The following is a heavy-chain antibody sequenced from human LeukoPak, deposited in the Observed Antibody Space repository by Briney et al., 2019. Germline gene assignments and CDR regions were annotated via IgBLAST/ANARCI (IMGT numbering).Heavy chain of an antibody. CDR1: GGTFSSYA. V-gene: IGHV1-69*13. D-gene: IGHD3-22*01. Sequence: ASVKVSCKASGGTFSSYAISWVRQAPGQGLEWMGGIIPIFDTANYAQKFQGRVTITADESTSTAYMELSSLRSEDTAVYYCAREYYYDSSGYSPSDAFDIWGQGTMVTVSS. J-gene: IGHJ3*02. CDR3: AREYYYDSSGYSPSDAFDI. CDR2: IIPIFDTA.